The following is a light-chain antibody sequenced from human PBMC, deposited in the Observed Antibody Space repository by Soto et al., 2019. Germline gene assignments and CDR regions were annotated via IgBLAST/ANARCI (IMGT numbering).Light chain of an antibody. CDR3: QQYDDLPRT. CDR2: DAS. V-gene: IGKV1-33*01. CDR1: QDISNN. J-gene: IGKJ2*01. Sequence: DIQMTQSPSSLSASVGDRVTITCQASQDISNNLHWYQVKPGKAPKLLIYDASNLETGVPSRFSGSGSGTDFTFTFNSLEPEDVATYYCQQYDDLPRTFGQGTKLQVK.